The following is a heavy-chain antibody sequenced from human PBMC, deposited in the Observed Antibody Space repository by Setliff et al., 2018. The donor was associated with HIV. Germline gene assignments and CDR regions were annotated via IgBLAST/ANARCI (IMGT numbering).Heavy chain of an antibody. CDR3: ASRSYGPSDYYYYMDV. D-gene: IGHD5-18*01. CDR1: GYTFTGYG. Sequence: GASVKVSCKASGYTFTGYGISWVRQAPGQGLEWMGWISAYNGNTNYAQKLQGRVTMTTDTSTSTAYMELRSLRSDDAAVYYCASRSYGPSDYYYYMDVWGKGTTVTVSS. CDR2: ISAYNGNT. V-gene: IGHV1-18*01. J-gene: IGHJ6*03.